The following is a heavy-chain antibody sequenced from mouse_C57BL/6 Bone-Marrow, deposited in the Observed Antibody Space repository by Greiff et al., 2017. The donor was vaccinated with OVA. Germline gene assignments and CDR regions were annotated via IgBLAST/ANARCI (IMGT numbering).Heavy chain of an antibody. CDR1: GYTFTDYE. V-gene: IGHV1-15*01. CDR2: IDPETGGT. D-gene: IGHD2-3*01. CDR3: TPDGYDAMDN. J-gene: IGHJ4*01. Sequence: QVHVKQSGAELVRPGASVTLSCKASGYTFTDYEMHWVKQTPVHGLEWIGAIDPETGGTAYNQKFKGKAILTADKSSSTAYMELRSLTSEDSAVYYCTPDGYDAMDNGGQGTSVTVS.